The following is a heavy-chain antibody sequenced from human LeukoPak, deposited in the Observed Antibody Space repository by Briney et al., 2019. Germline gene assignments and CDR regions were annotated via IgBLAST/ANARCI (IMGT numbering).Heavy chain of an antibody. J-gene: IGHJ4*02. CDR1: GFTVSNNY. CDR2: IYSGGSA. CDR3: ARHYYDSSGYIDY. D-gene: IGHD3-22*01. Sequence: GGSLRLSCAASGFTVSNNYMSWVRQAPGKGLEWVSVIYSGGSAYYADSVKGRFTISRDNSKNTLYLQMNSLRAEDTAVYYCARHYYDSSGYIDYWGQGTLVTVSS. V-gene: IGHV3-53*01.